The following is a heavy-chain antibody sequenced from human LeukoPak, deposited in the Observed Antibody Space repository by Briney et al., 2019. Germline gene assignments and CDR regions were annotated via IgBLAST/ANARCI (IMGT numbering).Heavy chain of an antibody. V-gene: IGHV4-34*01. CDR3: ARGQSIVGATGDY. CDR1: GGSFSGYY. CDR2: INHSGST. D-gene: IGHD1-26*01. J-gene: IGHJ4*02. Sequence: PSETLSLTCAVYGGSFSGYYWSWIRQPPGKGLEWIGEINHSGSTNYNPSLKSRVTKSVDTSKNQFSLKLSSVTAADTAVYYCARGQSIVGATGDYWGQGTLVTVSS.